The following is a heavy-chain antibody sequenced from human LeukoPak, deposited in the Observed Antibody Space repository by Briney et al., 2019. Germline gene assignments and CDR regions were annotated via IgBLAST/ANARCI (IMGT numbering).Heavy chain of an antibody. CDR3: AKDGGGITTNWFDP. V-gene: IGHV3-23*01. D-gene: IGHD3-22*01. CDR1: GFTSSSYA. CDR2: ISGSGGST. Sequence: GGSLRLSCAASGFTSSSYAMSWVRQAPGKGLEWVSAISGSGGSTYYADSVKGRFTISRDNSKNTLYLQMNSLRAEDTAVYYCAKDGGGITTNWFDPWGQGTLVTVSS. J-gene: IGHJ5*02.